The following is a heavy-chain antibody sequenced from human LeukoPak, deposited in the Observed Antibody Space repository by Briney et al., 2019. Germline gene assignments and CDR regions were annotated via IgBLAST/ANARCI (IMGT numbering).Heavy chain of an antibody. J-gene: IGHJ5*02. CDR3: ARGHSEGYFDWFDP. CDR2: IRYDGSNK. V-gene: IGHV3-30*02. Sequence: GGSLRLSCAASGFTFSSYGMHWVRQAPGKGLEWVAFIRYDGSNKYYADSVKGRFTISRDNSKNTLYLQMNSLRAEDTAVYYCARGHSEGYFDWFDPWGQGTLVTVSS. D-gene: IGHD6-13*01. CDR1: GFTFSSYG.